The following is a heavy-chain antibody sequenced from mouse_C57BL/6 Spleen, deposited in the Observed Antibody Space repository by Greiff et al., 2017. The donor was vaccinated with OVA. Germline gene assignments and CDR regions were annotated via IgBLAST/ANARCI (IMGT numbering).Heavy chain of an antibody. V-gene: IGHV14-4*01. Sequence: VQLQQSGAELVRPGASVKLSCTASGFNIKDDYMHWVKQRPEQGLEWIGWIDPENGDTEYASKFQGKATITADTSSNTAYLQLSSLTSEDTAVDYCTGGLTLGYFDYWGQGTTLTVSS. CDR1: GFNIKDDY. CDR3: TGGLTLGYFDY. CDR2: IDPENGDT. D-gene: IGHD1-1*02. J-gene: IGHJ2*01.